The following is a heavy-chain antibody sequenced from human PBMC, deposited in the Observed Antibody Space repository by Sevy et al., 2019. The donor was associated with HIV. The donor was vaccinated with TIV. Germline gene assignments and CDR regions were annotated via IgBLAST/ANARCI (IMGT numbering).Heavy chain of an antibody. CDR3: AKGMRVNSSSWYSKYYYYGMDV. CDR1: GFTFSSYA. Sequence: GGSLRLSCAASGFTFSSYAMSWVRQAPGKGLEWVSAISGSGGSTYYADSVKGRFTISRDNSKNTLYLQMNSLRAEDTAVYYCAKGMRVNSSSWYSKYYYYGMDVWGQGTTVTVSS. D-gene: IGHD6-13*01. CDR2: ISGSGGST. J-gene: IGHJ6*02. V-gene: IGHV3-23*01.